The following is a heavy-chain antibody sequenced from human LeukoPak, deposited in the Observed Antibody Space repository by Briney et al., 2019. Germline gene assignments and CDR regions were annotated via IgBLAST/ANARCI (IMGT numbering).Heavy chain of an antibody. D-gene: IGHD1-26*01. CDR2: INHSGST. J-gene: IGHJ4*02. Sequence: TLSLTCAVYGGSFSGYYWSWIRQPPGKGLEWIGEINHSGSTYYNPSLKSRVTISVDTSKNQFSLKLSSVTAADTAVYYCARATSGGAPSYFDYWGQGTLVTVSS. CDR3: ARATSGGAPSYFDY. V-gene: IGHV4-34*09. CDR1: GGSFSGYY.